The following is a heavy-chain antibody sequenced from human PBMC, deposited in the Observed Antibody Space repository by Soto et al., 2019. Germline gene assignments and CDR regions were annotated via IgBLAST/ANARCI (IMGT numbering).Heavy chain of an antibody. CDR1: GYTFTGYY. Sequence: GASVKVSCKASGYTFTGYYMHWVRQAPGQGLEWMGWINPNSGGTNYAQKFQGRVTITADESTCTAYMELSSLRSEDTAVYYCARAGSYSSSSPPYYYYGMDVWGQGTTVTVS. D-gene: IGHD6-6*01. CDR2: INPNSGGT. J-gene: IGHJ6*02. V-gene: IGHV1-2*02. CDR3: ARAGSYSSSSPPYYYYGMDV.